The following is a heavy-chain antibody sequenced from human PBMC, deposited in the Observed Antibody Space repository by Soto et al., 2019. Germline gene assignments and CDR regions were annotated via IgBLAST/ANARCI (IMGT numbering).Heavy chain of an antibody. Sequence: EVQLVESGGGLVQPGGSLKLSCAASGFTFSDSVIHWVRQASGKRLEWVGRIRAKTNNYATAYTASVKGRFSISRDDSKSMAYLQMSSLQTEATAVYYGARHTDYCDSSGYWGWGLGTLVTVSS. D-gene: IGHD3-22*01. CDR2: IRAKTNNYAT. CDR3: ARHTDYCDSSGYWG. V-gene: IGHV3-73*02. J-gene: IGHJ4*02. CDR1: GFTFSDSV.